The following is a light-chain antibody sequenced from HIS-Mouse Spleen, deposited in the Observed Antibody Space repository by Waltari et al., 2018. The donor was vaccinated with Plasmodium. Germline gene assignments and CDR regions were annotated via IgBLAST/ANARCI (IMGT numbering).Light chain of an antibody. V-gene: IGLV2-11*01. CDR3: CSYAGSYTWV. CDR1: SSDDGGYTY. J-gene: IGLJ2*01. Sequence: QSALTPPRPVSGSPGQSVTISCTGTSSDDGGYTYVSWYQQHPGKAPKLMIYDVSKRPSGVPDRFSGSKSGNTASLTISGLQAEDEADYYCCSYAGSYTWVFGGGTKLTVL. CDR2: DVS.